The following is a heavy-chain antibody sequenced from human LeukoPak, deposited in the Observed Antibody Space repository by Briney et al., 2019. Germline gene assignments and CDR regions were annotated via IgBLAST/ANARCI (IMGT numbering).Heavy chain of an antibody. CDR3: ASPNPGYCSSTSCYERGLDY. Sequence: GGSLRLSCAASGFTVSSNYMSWVRQAPGKGLEWVSVIYGGGSTYYADSVKGRFTISRDNSKNTLYLQMNSLRAEDTAVYYCASPNPGYCSSTSCYERGLDYWGQGTLVTVSS. CDR2: IYGGGST. V-gene: IGHV3-53*01. D-gene: IGHD2-2*01. CDR1: GFTVSSNY. J-gene: IGHJ4*02.